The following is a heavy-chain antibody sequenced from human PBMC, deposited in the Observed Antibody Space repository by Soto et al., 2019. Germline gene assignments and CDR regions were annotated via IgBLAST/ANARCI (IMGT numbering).Heavy chain of an antibody. CDR1: AYPFSSIG. D-gene: IGHD3-10*01. J-gene: IGHJ4*02. Sequence: GASVKVACTTSAYPFSSIGISCVRQAPGQGLEWMGWISPHKGDTYYAQRLQGIVTMTTDTSTSTAYMELRSLRSDDTAVYFCARDLDGSGSYFTNYWGQGTMVTVSS. V-gene: IGHV1-18*01. CDR2: ISPHKGDT. CDR3: ARDLDGSGSYFTNY.